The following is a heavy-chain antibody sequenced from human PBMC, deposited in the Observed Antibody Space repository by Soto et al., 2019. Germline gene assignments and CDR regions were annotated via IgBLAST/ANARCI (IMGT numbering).Heavy chain of an antibody. J-gene: IGHJ4*02. CDR1: GFTFSSYG. V-gene: IGHV3-33*01. Sequence: QVQLVESGGGVVQPGRSLRLSCAASGFTFSSYGMHWVRQAPGKGLEWVAGIWYDGSNKYYADSVKGRFTISRDNSKNTLDLHMNSLRAEDTAVYYCARVPYSSSWYGGDYFDYWGQGTLVTVSS. D-gene: IGHD6-13*01. CDR2: IWYDGSNK. CDR3: ARVPYSSSWYGGDYFDY.